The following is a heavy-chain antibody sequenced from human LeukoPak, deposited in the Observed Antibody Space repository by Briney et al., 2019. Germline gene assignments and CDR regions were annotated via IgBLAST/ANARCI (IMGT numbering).Heavy chain of an antibody. CDR3: ARDLYPNPTGVDY. CDR2: IYHSGIT. V-gene: IGHV4-38-2*02. Sequence: SETLSLTCTVSGYSISSGYFWGWIRQPPGKGLEWIGSIYHSGITYYNPSLKSRVTMSIDTSKNQFSLELSSVTAADTAVYYCARDLYPNPTGVDYWGQGTLVTVSS. D-gene: IGHD4-11*01. J-gene: IGHJ4*02. CDR1: GYSISSGYF.